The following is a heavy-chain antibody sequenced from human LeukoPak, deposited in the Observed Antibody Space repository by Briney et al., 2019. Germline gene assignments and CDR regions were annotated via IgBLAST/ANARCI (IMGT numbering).Heavy chain of an antibody. CDR2: IYHSGST. V-gene: IGHV4-38-2*01. J-gene: IGHJ3*02. D-gene: IGHD3-10*01. Sequence: SETLSLTCAVSGYSISSGYYWGWIRQPPGKGLEWIGCIYHSGSTYYDPSLKSRVTISVDTSKNQFSLKLSSVTAADTAVYYCARYMVRGVIYPLNDAFDIWGQGTMVTFSS. CDR3: ARYMVRGVIYPLNDAFDI. CDR1: GYSISSGYY.